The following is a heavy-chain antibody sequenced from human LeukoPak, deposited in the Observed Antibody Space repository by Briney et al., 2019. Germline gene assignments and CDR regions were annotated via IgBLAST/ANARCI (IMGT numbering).Heavy chain of an antibody. J-gene: IGHJ4*02. CDR1: GGSISSSSYY. CDR3: ARDSGTLLNSFDY. CDR2: IYYSGST. Sequence: ETLSLTCTVSGGSISSSSYYWGWIRQPPGKGLEWIGNIYYSGSTYYNPSLKSRVTISLDTSKNQFSLKLNSVTAADTAVYYCARDSGTLLNSFDYWGQGTLVTVSS. V-gene: IGHV4-39*07. D-gene: IGHD6-13*01.